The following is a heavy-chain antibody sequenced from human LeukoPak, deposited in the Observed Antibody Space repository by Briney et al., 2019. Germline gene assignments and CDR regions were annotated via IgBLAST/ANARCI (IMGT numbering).Heavy chain of an antibody. J-gene: IGHJ4*02. CDR2: IKQDGSEK. CDR3: ARVGSSWNYYFDY. Sequence: GGSLRLCCAASGFTFSSYWMSWVRQASGKGLEWVANIKQDGSEKYYVDSVKGRFTISRDNAKNSLYLQMNSLRAEDTAVYYCARVGSSWNYYFDYWGQGTLVTVSS. CDR1: GFTFSSYW. V-gene: IGHV3-7*03. D-gene: IGHD6-13*01.